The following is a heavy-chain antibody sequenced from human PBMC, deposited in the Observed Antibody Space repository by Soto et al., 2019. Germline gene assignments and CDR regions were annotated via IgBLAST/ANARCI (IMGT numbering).Heavy chain of an antibody. CDR2: IWYDGSNK. CDR3: ARDRVTMVRGVPPSDYYYGMDV. Sequence: GGSLRLSCAASGFTFSSYGMHWVRQAPGKGLEWVAVIWYDGSNKYYADSVKGRFTISRDNSKNTLYLQMNSLRAEDTAVYYCARDRVTMVRGVPPSDYYYGMDVWGQGTTVTVSS. V-gene: IGHV3-33*01. D-gene: IGHD3-10*01. J-gene: IGHJ6*02. CDR1: GFTFSSYG.